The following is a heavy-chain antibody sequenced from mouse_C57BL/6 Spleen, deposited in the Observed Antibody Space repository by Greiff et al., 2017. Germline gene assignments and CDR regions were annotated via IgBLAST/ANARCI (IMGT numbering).Heavy chain of an antibody. CDR3: ARSYGKVYYFDY. CDR2: ISSGSSTI. Sequence: EVMLVESGGGLVKPGGSLKLSCAASGFTFSDYGMHWVRQAPEKGLEWVAYISSGSSTIYYADTVKGRFTISRDNAKNTVFLQMTSLRSEDTAMYYCARSYGKVYYFDYWGQGTTLTVSS. V-gene: IGHV5-17*01. CDR1: GFTFSDYG. J-gene: IGHJ2*01. D-gene: IGHD1-1*01.